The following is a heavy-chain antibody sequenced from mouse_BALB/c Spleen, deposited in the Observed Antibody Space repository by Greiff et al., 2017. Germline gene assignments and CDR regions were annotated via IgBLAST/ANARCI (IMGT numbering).Heavy chain of an antibody. Sequence: EVQLVESGPELMKPGASVKISCKASGYSFTSYYMHWVKQSHGKSLEWIGYIDPFNGGTSYNQKFKVKATLTVDKSSSTAYMHLSSLTSEDSAVYYSARHMKTNDFDDWGEGNTRTVAS. CDR1: GYSFTSYY. D-gene: IGHD2-3*01. CDR2: IDPFNGGT. J-gene: IGHJ2*01. V-gene: IGHV1S135*01. CDR3: ARHMKTNDFDD.